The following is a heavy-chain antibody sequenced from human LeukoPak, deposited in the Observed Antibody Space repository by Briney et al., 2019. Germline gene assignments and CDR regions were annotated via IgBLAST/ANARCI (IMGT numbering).Heavy chain of an antibody. CDR3: ARGPTYYDYVWGSYRSYYFDY. CDR2: VYHSGST. J-gene: IGHJ4*02. D-gene: IGHD3-16*02. Sequence: SETLSLTCAVSGGSISSSNWWSWVRQPPGKGLEWIGEVYHSGSTNYNPSLKSRVTISVDKSKNQFSLKLSSVTAADTAVYYCARGPTYYDYVWGSYRSYYFDYWGQGTLVTVSS. CDR1: GGSISSSNW. V-gene: IGHV4-4*02.